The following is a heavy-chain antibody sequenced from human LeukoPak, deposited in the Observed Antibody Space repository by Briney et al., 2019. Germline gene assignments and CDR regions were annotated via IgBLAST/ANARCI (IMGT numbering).Heavy chain of an antibody. CDR2: IRSKANSYAT. CDR1: GFTFSGSA. J-gene: IGHJ4*02. CDR3: TRLLVGATAH. Sequence: GGSLRLSCAASGFTFSGSAMHWVRQASGKGLEWVGRIRSKANSYATAYAASVKGRFTISRDDSKNTAYLQMNSLKTEDTAVYCCTRLLVGATAHWGQGTLVTVSS. D-gene: IGHD1-26*01. V-gene: IGHV3-73*01.